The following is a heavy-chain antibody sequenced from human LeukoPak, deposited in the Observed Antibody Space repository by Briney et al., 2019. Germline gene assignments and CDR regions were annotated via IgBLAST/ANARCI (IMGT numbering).Heavy chain of an antibody. D-gene: IGHD3-10*01. CDR3: ARLPYYYGSGSYYSDYYGMDV. V-gene: IGHV3-30*03. Sequence: GGSLRLSCTASKFTFSHYGMQWVRQAPGKGLEWVAVISSDGSIKVYADSVKGRFTLSRDNAKNSLYLQMNSLRAEDTAVYYCARLPYYYGSGSYYSDYYGMDVWGQGTTVTVSS. CDR2: ISSDGSIK. CDR1: KFTFSHYG. J-gene: IGHJ6*02.